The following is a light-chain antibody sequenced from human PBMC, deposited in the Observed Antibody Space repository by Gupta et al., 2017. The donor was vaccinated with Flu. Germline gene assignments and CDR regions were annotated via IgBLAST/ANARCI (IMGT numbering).Light chain of an antibody. CDR1: SSNIGNNY. CDR2: END. V-gene: IGLV1-51*02. J-gene: IGLJ3*02. Sequence: TVTISCSGSSSNIGNNYVSWYQQFPVTAPKLLIYENDRRPSGFPDRFSGSKPGTSATLDITGLQTGDEADYYCGTWDSSLSTVVFGGATKLTVL. CDR3: GTWDSSLSTVV.